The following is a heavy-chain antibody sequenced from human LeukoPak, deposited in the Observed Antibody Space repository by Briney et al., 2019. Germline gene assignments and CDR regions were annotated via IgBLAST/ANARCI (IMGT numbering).Heavy chain of an antibody. CDR1: GGTFSSYA. J-gene: IGHJ6*02. CDR3: ARTEPDYYYYYGMDV. CDR2: IIPIFGTA. Sequence: ASVQVSCKASGGTFSSYAISWVRQAPGQGLEWMGGIIPIFGTANYAQKLQGRVTMTTDTSTSTAYMELRSLRSDDTAVYYCARTEPDYYYYYGMDVWGQGTTVTVSS. V-gene: IGHV1-69*05.